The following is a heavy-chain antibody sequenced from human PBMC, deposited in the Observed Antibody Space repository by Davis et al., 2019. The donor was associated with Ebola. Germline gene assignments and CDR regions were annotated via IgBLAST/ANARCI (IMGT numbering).Heavy chain of an antibody. CDR2: IIPIFGTA. D-gene: IGHD4-17*01. CDR3: ATYYGDHQYYYYGMDV. Sequence: SVKVSCKASGGTFSSYAISWVRQAPGQGLEWMGGIIPIFGTANYAQKFQGRVTITADKSTSTAYMELSSLRSEDTAVYYCATYYGDHQYYYYGMDVWGQGTTVTVSS. V-gene: IGHV1-69*06. CDR1: GGTFSSYA. J-gene: IGHJ6*02.